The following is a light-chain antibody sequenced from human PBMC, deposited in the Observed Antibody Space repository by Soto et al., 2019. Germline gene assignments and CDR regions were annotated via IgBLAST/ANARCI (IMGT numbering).Light chain of an antibody. CDR2: SNN. CDR3: AAWDDSLNGPV. V-gene: IGLV1-44*01. J-gene: IGLJ1*01. CDR1: SSNIGAHYD. Sequence: QSVLTQPPSVSGAPGQRVTISCTGSSSNIGAHYDVHWYQQLPGTAPKLLIYSNNQRPSGVPDRFSGSKSGTSASLAISGLQSEDEADYYCAAWDDSLNGPVFGTGTKVTVL.